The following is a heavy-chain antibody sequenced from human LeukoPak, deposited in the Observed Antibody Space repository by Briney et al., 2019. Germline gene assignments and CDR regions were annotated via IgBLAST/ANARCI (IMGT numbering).Heavy chain of an antibody. Sequence: GGSLRLSCAVSGFIFSSYWMHWVRQPPGKGLVWVSRINSDGSNTNYADSVKGRFTISRDNAKNTLYLQMNSLRAEDTAVYYCAREPGYYYYMDVWGKGTTVTISS. V-gene: IGHV3-74*01. D-gene: IGHD3-10*01. CDR1: GFIFSSYW. CDR2: INSDGSNT. J-gene: IGHJ6*03. CDR3: AREPGYYYYMDV.